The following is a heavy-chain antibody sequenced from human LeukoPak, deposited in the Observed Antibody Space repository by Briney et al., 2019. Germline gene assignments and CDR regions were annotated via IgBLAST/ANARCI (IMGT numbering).Heavy chain of an antibody. D-gene: IGHD6-6*01. V-gene: IGHV4-31*03. J-gene: IGHJ5*02. CDR2: IYYSGST. CDR1: GGSISSGGYY. CDR3: ARDWSIAARWHWFDP. Sequence: SETLSLTCTVSGGSISSGGYYWSWIRQHPGKGLEWIGYIYYSGSTYYNPSLKSRVTIPVDTSKNQFSLKLSSVTAADTAVYYCARDWSIAARWHWFDPWGQGTLVTVSS.